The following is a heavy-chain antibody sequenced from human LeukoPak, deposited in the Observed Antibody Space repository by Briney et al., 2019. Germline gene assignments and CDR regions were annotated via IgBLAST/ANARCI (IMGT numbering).Heavy chain of an antibody. CDR1: GFTFSSYW. CDR2: IKQDGSEK. Sequence: GGSLRLSCAASGFTFSSYWMSWVRQAPGKGLEWVANIKQDGSEKYYVDSVKGRFTISRDNAKNSLYLQMNSLRAEDTAAYYCARGPPPFTIFGVVIMGLDYYYGMDVWGQGTTVTVSS. CDR3: ARGPPPFTIFGVVIMGLDYYYGMDV. J-gene: IGHJ6*02. D-gene: IGHD3-3*01. V-gene: IGHV3-7*03.